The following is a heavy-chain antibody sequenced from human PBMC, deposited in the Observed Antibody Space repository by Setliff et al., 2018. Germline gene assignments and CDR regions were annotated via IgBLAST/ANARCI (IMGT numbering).Heavy chain of an antibody. CDR3: SRLVRFCTRTACQRLSGGEF. V-gene: IGHV1-18*01. J-gene: IGHJ4*02. CDR2: ISAYTGNT. D-gene: IGHD2-8*01. CDR1: GYTFSNYG. Sequence: GASVKVSCKASGYTFSNYGITWVRQAPGQGLEWMGWISAYTGNTKFAQKFQGRVTVTTDTSTSTAYLELRSLTSDDTAVYYCSRLVRFCTRTACQRLSGGEFWGQGTLVTVSS.